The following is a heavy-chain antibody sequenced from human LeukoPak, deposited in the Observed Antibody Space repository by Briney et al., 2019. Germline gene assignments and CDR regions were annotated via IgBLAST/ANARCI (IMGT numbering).Heavy chain of an antibody. Sequence: QSRGSLRLSCAASGFTFTNYDMHWVRQAPGKGLHWVAVISYDGTNKYYADSVKGRFTISRDDSKNTLYLQMNSLRAEDTAVYYCVKDRAGTYFDYWGQGTLVTVSS. D-gene: IGHD3-10*01. CDR2: ISYDGTNK. CDR1: GFTFTNYD. J-gene: IGHJ4*02. V-gene: IGHV3-30*18. CDR3: VKDRAGTYFDY.